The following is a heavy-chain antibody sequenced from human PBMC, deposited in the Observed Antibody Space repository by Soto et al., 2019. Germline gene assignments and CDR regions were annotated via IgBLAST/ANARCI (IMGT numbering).Heavy chain of an antibody. J-gene: IGHJ4*02. D-gene: IGHD3-10*01. Sequence: QVHLVQSGAEVKRPGASVTVSCKASGYNFTNYGISWVRQAPGQGLEWMGWISGHNGNTNYAQKIQGRVTMTTDTATSTAYMELRSLRSDDTSVYYCARDSDGSESPRSPLFYWGQGTLVTVSS. V-gene: IGHV1-18*01. CDR3: ARDSDGSESPRSPLFY. CDR2: ISGHNGNT. CDR1: GYNFTNYG.